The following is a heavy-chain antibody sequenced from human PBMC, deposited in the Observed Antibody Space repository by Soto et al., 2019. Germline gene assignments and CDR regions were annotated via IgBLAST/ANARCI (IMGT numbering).Heavy chain of an antibody. Sequence: RLSCAASGFTFSNAWRSWVRQAPGKELEWVGRIKSKTDGGTTDYAAPVKGRFTISRDDSKNTLYLQMNSLKTEDTAVYYCTTDAYYDFWSGYYNFDYWGQGTLVTVSS. CDR2: IKSKTDGGTT. CDR3: TTDAYYDFWSGYYNFDY. D-gene: IGHD3-3*01. J-gene: IGHJ4*02. V-gene: IGHV3-15*01. CDR1: GFTFSNAW.